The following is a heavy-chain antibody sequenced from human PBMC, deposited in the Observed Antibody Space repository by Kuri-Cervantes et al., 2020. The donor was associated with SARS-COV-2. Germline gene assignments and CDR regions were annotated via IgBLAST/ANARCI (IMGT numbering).Heavy chain of an antibody. J-gene: IGHJ4*02. Sequence: ASVKVSCKASGYTFTGYYMHWVRQAPGQGLEWMGWINPNSGGTNYAQKFQGWVTMTRDTSISTAYMELSRLRAEDTAVYYCAKDPGRVPAPLVLDYWGQGTLVTVSS. CDR2: INPNSGGT. D-gene: IGHD2-2*01. CDR1: GYTFTGYY. CDR3: AKDPGRVPAPLVLDY. V-gene: IGHV1-2*04.